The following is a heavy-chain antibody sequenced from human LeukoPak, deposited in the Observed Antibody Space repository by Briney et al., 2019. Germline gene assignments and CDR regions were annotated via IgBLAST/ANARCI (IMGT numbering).Heavy chain of an antibody. J-gene: IGHJ3*02. CDR2: IKEDGSEK. V-gene: IGHV3-7*03. CDR1: GFTFSSYW. Sequence: GGSLRLSCAASGFTFSSYWMSWVRQAPGKGLEWVANIKEDGSEKNYVDSVKGRLTISRDNAKNSLYLQMNSPRAEDTAVYYCATHYYDSSGYYYDHAFDIWGQGTMVTVSS. CDR3: ATHYYDSSGYYYDHAFDI. D-gene: IGHD3-22*01.